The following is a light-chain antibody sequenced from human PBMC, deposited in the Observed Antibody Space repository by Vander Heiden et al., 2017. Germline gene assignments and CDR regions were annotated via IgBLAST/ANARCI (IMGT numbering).Light chain of an antibody. J-gene: IGKJ4*01. V-gene: IGKV1-12*01. Sequence: DIQLTQSPSFVSASVGDRVTITCRASQDVSIWLAWYQQKPGKAPKLLIYGASNLQRGVPSRFSGSGSRTDFTLTIDSLQPDDFATYYCQQANIFPITFGGGTMVEIK. CDR3: QQANIFPIT. CDR2: GAS. CDR1: QDVSIW.